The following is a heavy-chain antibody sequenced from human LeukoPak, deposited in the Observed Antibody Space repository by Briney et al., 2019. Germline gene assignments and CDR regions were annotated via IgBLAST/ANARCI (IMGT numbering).Heavy chain of an antibody. CDR1: GGSISNYY. D-gene: IGHD3-22*01. Sequence: SETLSLTCTVSGGSISNYYWSWIRQPPGKGLEWIGYTYYSGSTNYNPSLKSRVTISVDTSKNQFSLKLSSVTAADTAVYYCARGGYYYPFDYWGQGTLVTVSS. J-gene: IGHJ4*02. V-gene: IGHV4-59*01. CDR3: ARGGYYYPFDY. CDR2: TYYSGST.